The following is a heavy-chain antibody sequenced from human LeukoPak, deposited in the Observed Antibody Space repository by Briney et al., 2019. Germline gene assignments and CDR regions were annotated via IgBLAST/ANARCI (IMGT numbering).Heavy chain of an antibody. J-gene: IGHJ4*02. CDR3: VSTVSQLDY. V-gene: IGHV3-7*01. CDR1: GFSFSSYW. D-gene: IGHD4-17*01. CDR2: IKQDGSQK. Sequence: GGSLRLSCAASGFSFSSYWMTWVRQAPGKGLEWVANIKQDGSQKYYVDSVKGRFTISRDNAKNSLYLQMNSLRAEDTAVYYCVSTVSQLDYWGQGTLVTVSS.